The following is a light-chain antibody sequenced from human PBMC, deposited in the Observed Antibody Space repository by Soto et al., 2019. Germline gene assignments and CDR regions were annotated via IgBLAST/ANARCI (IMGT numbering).Light chain of an antibody. CDR3: MQGTRPP. J-gene: IGKJ3*01. Sequence: DVVMTQSPLSLPVTLGQPASISCRSSQSLVYSDGNTYLNWFQQRPGQSPRRLIYKVSNRDSGVPDRFGGSGSGTDFTLKISRVEAEDVGVYYCMQGTRPPFGSGTKVDIK. CDR1: QSLVYSDGNTY. CDR2: KVS. V-gene: IGKV2-30*01.